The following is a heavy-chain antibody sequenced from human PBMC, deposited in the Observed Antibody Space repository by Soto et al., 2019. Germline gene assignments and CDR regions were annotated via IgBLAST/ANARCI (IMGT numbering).Heavy chain of an antibody. V-gene: IGHV3-48*02. CDR1: GFTFSSYS. J-gene: IGHJ3*02. CDR3: ERDRVAVVNQGDAFDI. CDR2: ISSSSSTI. Sequence: PGGSLRLSCAASGFTFSSYSMNWVRQAPGKGLEWVSYISSSSSTIYYADSVKGRFTISRDNAKNSLYLQMNSLGDEETAVYYCERDRVAVVNQGDAFDIWGQGTMVTVSS. D-gene: IGHD2-21*01.